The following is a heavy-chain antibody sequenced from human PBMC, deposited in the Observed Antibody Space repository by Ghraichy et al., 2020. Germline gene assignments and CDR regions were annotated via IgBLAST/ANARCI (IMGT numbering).Heavy chain of an antibody. Sequence: GGSLRLSCAASGFSVSSNYMHWIRQAPGKGLEWVSILYGDGSTFYAGSVRGRFTISRDNSNNTLYLQMNSLRVEDTAVYYCARDAQWGQPTLWGQGTLVTVSS. CDR2: LYGDGST. D-gene: IGHD2-15*01. CDR3: ARDAQWGQPTL. V-gene: IGHV3-53*01. J-gene: IGHJ4*02. CDR1: GFSVSSNY.